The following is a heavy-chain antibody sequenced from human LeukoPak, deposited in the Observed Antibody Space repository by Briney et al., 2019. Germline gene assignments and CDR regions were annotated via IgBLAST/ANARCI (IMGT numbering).Heavy chain of an antibody. Sequence: GASVKVSCKASGYTFTSYGISWVRQAPGQGLEWMGWISAYNGNTNYAQKLQGRVTMTTDTSTSTAYMELRSLRSDDTAVYYCARDGYSGGWPHNLLLDVWGKGTTVTVSS. CDR3: ARDGYSGGWPHNLLLDV. CDR2: ISAYNGNT. V-gene: IGHV1-18*01. D-gene: IGHD6-19*01. J-gene: IGHJ6*04. CDR1: GYTFTSYG.